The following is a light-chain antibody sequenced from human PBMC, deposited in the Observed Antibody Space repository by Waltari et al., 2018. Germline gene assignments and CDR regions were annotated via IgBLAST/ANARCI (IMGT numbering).Light chain of an antibody. J-gene: IGKJ2*01. CDR1: QSVSSN. Sequence: EIVMTQSPATLSVYPGERATLSCRASQSVSSNLAWYQQKPGQAPRLLIYGASTRATGIPARFSGSGSGTEFTLTISSLQSEDFALYYCQQYNSWPPRYTFGQGTKLEVK. V-gene: IGKV3-15*01. CDR2: GAS. CDR3: QQYNSWPPRYT.